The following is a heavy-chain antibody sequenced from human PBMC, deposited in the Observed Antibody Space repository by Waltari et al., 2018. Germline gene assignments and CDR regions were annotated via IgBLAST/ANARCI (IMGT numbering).Heavy chain of an antibody. CDR1: GYTLTELS. J-gene: IGHJ4*02. D-gene: IGHD6-19*01. CDR2: FVPEDGET. Sequence: QVQLVQSGAEVKKPGASVQVSCKVSGYTLTELSMHWVRQAPGKGLEWMGGFVPEDGETSQAPKFQGSVTVSEDTSTDTSYMEVSSLSSEDTAVYYCATDPRLIAVAGTDYWGQGTLVTVSS. V-gene: IGHV1-24*01. CDR3: ATDPRLIAVAGTDY.